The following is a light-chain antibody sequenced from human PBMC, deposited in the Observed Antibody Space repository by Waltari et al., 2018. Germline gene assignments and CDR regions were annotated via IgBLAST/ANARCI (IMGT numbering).Light chain of an antibody. CDR3: AAWDDNLNGPV. V-gene: IGLV1-44*01. CDR2: NTN. J-gene: IGLJ2*01. CDR1: PSNIGSNA. Sequence: QSVLTQPPPASGTPGQRVPSSCSGSPSNIGSNAVSWSQHLPGAAPGLLIYNTNQRPSGGPGRSSGSKSGTSASLAISGLQSEDECDYYCAAWDDNLNGPVFGGGTKLTVL.